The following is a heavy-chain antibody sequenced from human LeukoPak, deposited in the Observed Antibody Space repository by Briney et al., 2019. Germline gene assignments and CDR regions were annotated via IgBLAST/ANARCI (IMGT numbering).Heavy chain of an antibody. CDR3: ARAGVVEMATIGFDY. D-gene: IGHD5-24*01. Sequence: ASVKVSCKASGYTFTSYAIHWVRQAPGKRLEWMGWINAGNGQTKYSQKFQRRVTITRDTSASTAYMELSSLRSEDTAVYYCARAGVVEMATIGFDYWGQGTLVTVSS. J-gene: IGHJ4*02. CDR1: GYTFTSYA. CDR2: INAGNGQT. V-gene: IGHV1-3*01.